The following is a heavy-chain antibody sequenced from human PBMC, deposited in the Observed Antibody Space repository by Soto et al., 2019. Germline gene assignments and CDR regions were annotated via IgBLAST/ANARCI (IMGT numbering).Heavy chain of an antibody. CDR1: GYTFTSYA. CDR2: INAGNGNT. CDR3: ARVDCSSTSCYSGYY. D-gene: IGHD2-2*02. J-gene: IGHJ4*02. V-gene: IGHV1-3*01. Sequence: ASVKVSCKASGYTFTSYAMHWVRQAPGQRLEWMGWINAGNGNTKYSQKFQGRVTITRDTSASTAYMELSSLRSEDTAVYYCARVDCSSTSCYSGYYWGQGTLVTVSS.